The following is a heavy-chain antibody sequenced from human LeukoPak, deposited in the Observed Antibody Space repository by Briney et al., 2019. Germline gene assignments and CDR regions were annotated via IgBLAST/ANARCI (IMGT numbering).Heavy chain of an antibody. D-gene: IGHD2-21*01. Sequence: SETLSLTCTVSGGSISSHYWSWIRQPPGKGLEWIGYIYYSGSTNYNPSLKSRVTISVDTSKNQFSLKLSSVTAADTAVYYCARHAPFAINPYYFDYWGQGTLVTVSS. CDR1: GGSISSHY. J-gene: IGHJ4*02. CDR3: ARHAPFAINPYYFDY. V-gene: IGHV4-59*08. CDR2: IYYSGST.